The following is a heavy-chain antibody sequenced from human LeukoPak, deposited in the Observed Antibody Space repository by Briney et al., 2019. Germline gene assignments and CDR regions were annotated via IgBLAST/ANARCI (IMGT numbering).Heavy chain of an antibody. J-gene: IGHJ1*01. CDR1: GGSISSSSYY. CDR2: IYYSGST. CDR3: ASWYYYDSSGYYWEYFQH. V-gene: IGHV4-39*01. Sequence: PSETLSLTCTVSGGSISSSSYYWGWLRQPPGKGLEWIGSIYYSGSTYYNPSLKSRVTISVDTSKNQFSPKLSSATAADTAVYYCASWYYYDSSGYYWEYFQHWGQGTLVTVSS. D-gene: IGHD3-22*01.